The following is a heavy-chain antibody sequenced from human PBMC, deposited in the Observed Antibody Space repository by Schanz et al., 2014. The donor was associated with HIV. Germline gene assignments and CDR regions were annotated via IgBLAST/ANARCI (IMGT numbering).Heavy chain of an antibody. Sequence: EVQLAETGGGLIQPGGSLRLSCAASGFTFSSYWMYWVRQVPGKGPVWVSGTNPDGTTTNYADSVKGRFTISRDNSKNTLYLQMNSLRAEDTAVYYCAKRIIFGVVFPANFDYWGQGTLVTVSS. CDR2: TNPDGTTT. CDR3: AKRIIFGVVFPANFDY. V-gene: IGHV3-74*02. D-gene: IGHD3-3*01. CDR1: GFTFSSYW. J-gene: IGHJ4*02.